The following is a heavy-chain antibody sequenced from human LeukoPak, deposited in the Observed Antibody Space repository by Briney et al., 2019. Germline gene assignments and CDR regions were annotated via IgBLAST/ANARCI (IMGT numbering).Heavy chain of an antibody. CDR2: ISGSGGGT. Sequence: PGASLRLSCAASGFTFSNYAMSRVRQAPGKGLEWVSGISGSGGGTYYADSVKGRFTISRDNFKNTLHLQMNSLRAEETAVYYCAKGTASGSYPRMYYFDYWGQGTLVTVSS. J-gene: IGHJ4*02. D-gene: IGHD1-26*01. CDR3: AKGTASGSYPRMYYFDY. V-gene: IGHV3-23*01. CDR1: GFTFSNYA.